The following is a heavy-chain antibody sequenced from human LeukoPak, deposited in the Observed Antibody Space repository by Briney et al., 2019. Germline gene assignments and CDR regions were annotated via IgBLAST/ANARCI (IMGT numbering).Heavy chain of an antibody. CDR3: ARDRIAAALGSFDY. CDR1: GFTFSSYG. Sequence: GGSLRLSCAASGFTFSSYGMHWVRQAPGKGLDWVAVIWYDGSNKYYADSVKGRFTISRDNSKNTLYLQMNSLRAEDTAVYYCARDRIAAALGSFDYWGQGTLVTVSS. CDR2: IWYDGSNK. V-gene: IGHV3-33*01. D-gene: IGHD6-13*01. J-gene: IGHJ4*02.